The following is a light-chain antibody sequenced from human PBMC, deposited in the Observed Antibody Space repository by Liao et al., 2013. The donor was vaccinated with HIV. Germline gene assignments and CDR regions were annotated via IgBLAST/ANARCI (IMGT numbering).Light chain of an antibody. J-gene: IGLJ2*01. CDR3: QAWDSSSVV. CDR1: KLGDKY. V-gene: IGLV3-1*01. CDR2: QDN. Sequence: SYELTQPPSVSVSPGQTASITCSGDKLGDKYACWYQQKPGQSPVLVIYQDNKRASGIPERFSGSSSGNTATLTISGTQAMDEADYYCQAWDSSSVVFGGGTNLTVL.